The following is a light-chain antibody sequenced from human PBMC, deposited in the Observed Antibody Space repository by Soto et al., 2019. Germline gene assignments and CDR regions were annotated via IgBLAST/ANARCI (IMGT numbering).Light chain of an antibody. CDR2: DAS. Sequence: DIQMTQSPSSLTASVGDRVTITCQTSQNISKFLIWYQQSPGKAPNLLISDASNLEAGVPSRFSGRGSGIHFTLTISSLQPEDIGRYFCHQYDDLPYTFGQGTRLQIK. V-gene: IGKV1-33*01. J-gene: IGKJ2*01. CDR1: QNISKF. CDR3: HQYDDLPYT.